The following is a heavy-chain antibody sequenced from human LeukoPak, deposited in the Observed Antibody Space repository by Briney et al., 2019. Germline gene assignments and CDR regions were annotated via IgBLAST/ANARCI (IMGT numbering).Heavy chain of an antibody. D-gene: IGHD6-13*01. CDR1: GFTFSSYS. CDR3: ARAAAAGANWFDP. CDR2: ISSSSSYI. V-gene: IGHV3-21*01. J-gene: IGHJ5*02. Sequence: GGSLRLSCAASGFTFSSYSMNWVRQAPGKGLEWVSSISSSSSYIYYADSVKGRFTISRDNAKNSLYLQMNSLRAEDTVVYYCARAAAAGANWFDPWGQGTLVTVSS.